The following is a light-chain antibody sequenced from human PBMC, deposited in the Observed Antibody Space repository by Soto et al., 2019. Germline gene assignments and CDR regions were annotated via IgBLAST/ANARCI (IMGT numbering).Light chain of an antibody. V-gene: IGKV1-33*01. CDR1: QDISKY. J-gene: IGKJ4*01. CDR2: DAS. Sequence: DIQLAQSPSSLSASVGDRVTITCQASQDISKYLNWYQQKPGKAPKLLIYDASNLETGIPSRFSGSGSGTNFSLTITSLQPEDIATYYCQQYENLPLTFGGGTKVEIK. CDR3: QQYENLPLT.